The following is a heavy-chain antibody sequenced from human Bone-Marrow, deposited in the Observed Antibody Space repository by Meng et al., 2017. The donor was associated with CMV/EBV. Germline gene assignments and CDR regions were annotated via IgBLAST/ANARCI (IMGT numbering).Heavy chain of an antibody. CDR3: AGLLPSGKYVHHWFDP. CDR2: VSYDGTT. J-gene: IGHJ5*01. D-gene: IGHD3-10*02. V-gene: IGHV4-59*12. Sequence: SEPLSLTCAVSGGVINVYYWSWIRQPPGKGLEWVGYVSYDGTTSYNPALKSRVTMSLDSSKSQFSLKLASVTAADTALYYCAGLLPSGKYVHHWFDPWGQGTLVTVSS. CDR1: GGVINVYY.